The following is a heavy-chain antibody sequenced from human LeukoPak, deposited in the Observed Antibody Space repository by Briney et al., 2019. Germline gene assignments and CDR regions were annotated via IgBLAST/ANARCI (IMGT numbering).Heavy chain of an antibody. CDR2: VDHSGST. J-gene: IGHJ5*02. CDR1: GGSISSTNW. D-gene: IGHD2-15*01. V-gene: IGHV4-4*02. Sequence: SGTLSLTCAVSGGSISSTNWWSWVRQPPGKGLEWIGEVDHSGSTKYNPALKSRVTISVDKSKNQFSLRLSSVTAADTAVYYCARQVRHCSGGSCYFNNWFDPWGQGTLVTVSS. CDR3: ARQVRHCSGGSCYFNNWFDP.